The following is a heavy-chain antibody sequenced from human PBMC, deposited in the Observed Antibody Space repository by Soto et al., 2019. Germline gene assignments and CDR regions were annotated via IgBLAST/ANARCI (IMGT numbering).Heavy chain of an antibody. D-gene: IGHD2-21*01. CDR3: ARGLGWRREPLDF. CDR1: GFTFSSYE. CDR2: ISSSGSTI. J-gene: IGHJ4*02. Sequence: PGGSLRLSCAASGFTFSSYEMNWVRQAPGKGLEWVSYISSSGSTIFYADSVQGRFTISRDSAKSPLYLQLNSLRDDDTAVYFRARGLGWRREPLDFWGQGTPVTVSS. V-gene: IGHV3-48*03.